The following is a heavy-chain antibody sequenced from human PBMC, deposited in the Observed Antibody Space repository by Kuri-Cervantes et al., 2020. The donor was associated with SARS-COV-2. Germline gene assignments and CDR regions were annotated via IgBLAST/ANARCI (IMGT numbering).Heavy chain of an antibody. CDR1: GYTFTSYG. CDR3: AREEGIVDY. CDR2: INPNSGGT. V-gene: IGHV1-2*02. D-gene: IGHD6-13*01. J-gene: IGHJ4*02. Sequence: ASVKVSCKASGYTFTSYGISWVRQAPGQGLEWMGWINPNSGGTNYAQKFQGRVTMTRDTSISTAYMELSRLRSDDTAVYYCAREEGIVDYWGQGTLVTVSS.